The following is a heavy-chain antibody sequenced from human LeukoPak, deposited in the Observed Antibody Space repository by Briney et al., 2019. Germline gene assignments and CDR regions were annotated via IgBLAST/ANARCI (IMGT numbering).Heavy chain of an antibody. V-gene: IGHV3-9*01. CDR3: AKDGGHSSVLYYFES. Sequence: SLRLSCAASGFTFSSYGMSWVRQAPGNGLEWVSGISWKSDSMRYADSVKGRFTVSRDNAKNSLYLEMNSLRPEDTAFYYCAKDGGHSSVLYYFESWGQGTLVTVSS. J-gene: IGHJ4*02. CDR1: GFTFSSYG. D-gene: IGHD6-19*01. CDR2: ISWKSDSM.